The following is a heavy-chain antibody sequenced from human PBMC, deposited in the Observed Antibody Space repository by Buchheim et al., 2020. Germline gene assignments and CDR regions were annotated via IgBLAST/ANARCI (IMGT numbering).Heavy chain of an antibody. Sequence: EVQLLESGGGLVQPGGSLRLSCAGSGFTFSSYSMSWVRQAPGKGLEWISYVSARDSPIYYADSVKGRFTISRDNAKNSLYLQMNSLTDEDTAVYYCVRSYCGCDCYSTPFGYWGQGTL. J-gene: IGHJ4*02. D-gene: IGHD2-21*02. CDR2: VSARDSPI. CDR1: GFTFSSYS. V-gene: IGHV3-48*02. CDR3: VRSYCGCDCYSTPFGY.